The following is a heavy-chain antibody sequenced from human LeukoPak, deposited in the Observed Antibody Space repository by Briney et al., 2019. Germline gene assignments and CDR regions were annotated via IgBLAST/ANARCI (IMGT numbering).Heavy chain of an antibody. CDR3: AREQQQLVLDY. CDR1: GFTFSSYG. J-gene: IGHJ4*02. CDR2: IWYDGSNK. V-gene: IGHV3-33*01. D-gene: IGHD6-13*01. Sequence: GGSLRLSCAASGFTFSSYGMHWVRQAPGKGLEWVAVIWYDGSNKYYADSVKGRFTISRDNSKNTLYLQMNSLRAEDTAVYYCAREQQQLVLDYWGRGTLVTVSS.